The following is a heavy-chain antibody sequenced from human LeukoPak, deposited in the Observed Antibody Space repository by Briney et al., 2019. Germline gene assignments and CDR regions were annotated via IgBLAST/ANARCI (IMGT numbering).Heavy chain of an antibody. J-gene: IGHJ5*02. CDR3: ARDSGVVVPAAISTEVHRNWFDP. V-gene: IGHV1-18*01. Sequence: GASVKVSCKASGYTFTSYGISWVRQAPGQGLEWMGWISAYNGNTNYAQKLQGRVTMTTDTSTSTAYMELRSLRSDDTAVYYCARDSGVVVPAAISTEVHRNWFDPWGQGTLVTVSS. D-gene: IGHD2-2*01. CDR1: GYTFTSYG. CDR2: ISAYNGNT.